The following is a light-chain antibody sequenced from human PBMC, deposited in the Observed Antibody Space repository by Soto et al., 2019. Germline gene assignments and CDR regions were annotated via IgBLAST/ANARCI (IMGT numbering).Light chain of an antibody. CDR3: QQRSNWPPIT. CDR2: DAS. CDR1: QSVSSY. V-gene: IGKV3-11*01. J-gene: IGKJ5*01. Sequence: IVLTQSPATLSLSPGERATLSCRASQSVSSYLAWYQQKPGQAPRLLIYDASNRATGIPARFSGSGSGTDLTLTISSLEPEDFAVYYCQQRSNWPPITFGQGTDWRL.